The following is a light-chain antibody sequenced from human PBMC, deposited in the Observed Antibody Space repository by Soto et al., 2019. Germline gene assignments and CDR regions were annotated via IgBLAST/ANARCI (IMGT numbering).Light chain of an antibody. CDR3: CSYAGSSTSWV. Sequence: QSVLTQPASMSGSPGQSITISCTGTSSDVGSYNLVSWYQQHPGKAPKLMIYEGSKRPSGVSNRFSGSKSGNTASLTISGLQAEDEADYYCCSYAGSSTSWVFGGGTKLTVL. V-gene: IGLV2-23*01. CDR2: EGS. CDR1: SSDVGSYNL. J-gene: IGLJ3*02.